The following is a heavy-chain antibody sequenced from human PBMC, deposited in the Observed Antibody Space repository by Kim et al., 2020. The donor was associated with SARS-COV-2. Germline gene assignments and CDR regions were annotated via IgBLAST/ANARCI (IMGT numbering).Heavy chain of an antibody. CDR2: IHQSGST. V-gene: IGHV4-34*01. D-gene: IGHD2-2*02. CDR3: ARGRAGVVPAPILGIGSRYDYFIMDV. CDR1: GGSFSGHY. Sequence: SETLSLTCAVYGGSFSGHYWGWIRQPPGKGLEWIGEIHQSGSTNYNPSLKSRVTISIDTSKNQFSLKMSSVTAADTGFYYCARGRAGVVPAPILGIGSRYDYFIMDVWGHGTTVTVSS. J-gene: IGHJ6*02.